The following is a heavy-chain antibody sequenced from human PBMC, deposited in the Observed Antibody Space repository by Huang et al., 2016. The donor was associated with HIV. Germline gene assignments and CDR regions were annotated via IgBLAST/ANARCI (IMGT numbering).Heavy chain of an antibody. J-gene: IGHJ4*02. CDR1: GGSIKSRNYY. CDR3: ARRQGSGYYFYFDY. V-gene: IGHV4-39*01. CDR2: IYYSVSP. D-gene: IGHD3-22*01. Sequence: QLQLQESGPGLVKPSDTLSLNCTISGGSIKSRNYYWGWVRQAPGKGLEWIGDIYYSVSPYYNPSLRSRVSLSVDTSKNQVTLKVNAVIAADTAVYYCARRQGSGYYFYFDYWGRGIPVTVSA.